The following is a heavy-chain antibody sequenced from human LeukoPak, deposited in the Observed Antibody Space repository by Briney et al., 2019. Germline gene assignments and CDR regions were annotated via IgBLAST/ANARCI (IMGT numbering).Heavy chain of an antibody. Sequence: QPGGSLRLSCAASGFPFSTYAMSWVRKTPGKGLEWVSAITGTGSSTSYADSVKGRFTISRDNSKNTLYLQMNSLRAEDTALYYWAKRSDGSSGFDYWGQGTLVTVSS. CDR1: GFPFSTYA. V-gene: IGHV3-23*01. D-gene: IGHD5-18*01. CDR3: AKRSDGSSGFDY. J-gene: IGHJ4*02. CDR2: ITGTGSST.